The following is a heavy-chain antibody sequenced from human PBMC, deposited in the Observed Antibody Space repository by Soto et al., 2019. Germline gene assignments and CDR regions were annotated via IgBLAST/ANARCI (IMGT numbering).Heavy chain of an antibody. CDR1: GGSISSGGYY. V-gene: IGHV4-31*03. Sequence: QVQLQESGPGLVKPSQTLSLTCTVSGGSISSGGYYWSWIRQHPGKGLEWIGYIYYSGSTYYNPSLKKRVTIXVXTXXNQFSLKLSSVTAADTAVYYCARSFGVAEAGPFDYWGQGTLVTVSS. CDR3: ARSFGVAEAGPFDY. D-gene: IGHD6-13*01. CDR2: IYYSGST. J-gene: IGHJ4*02.